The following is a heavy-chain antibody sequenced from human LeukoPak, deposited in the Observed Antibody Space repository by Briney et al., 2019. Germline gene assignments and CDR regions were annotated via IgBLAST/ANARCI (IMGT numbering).Heavy chain of an antibody. CDR1: GFTCSDSG. D-gene: IGHD3-22*01. CDR3: ARAPSEIGGYYPEYFRH. J-gene: IGHJ1*01. Sequence: GGSLRLSCAASGFTCSDSGMNWVRQAPGKGLVWVSRIKSDGSTNYADSVKGRFTISRDNAKNTVSLQMNSLRAEDTGVYYCARAPSEIGGYYPEYFRHWGQGTLVTVSS. V-gene: IGHV3-74*01. CDR2: IKSDGST.